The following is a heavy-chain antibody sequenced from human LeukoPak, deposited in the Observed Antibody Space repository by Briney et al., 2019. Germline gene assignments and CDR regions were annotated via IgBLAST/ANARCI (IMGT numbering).Heavy chain of an antibody. CDR3: ARNLGSDYYYGMDV. J-gene: IGHJ6*02. D-gene: IGHD3-16*01. Sequence: GGSLRLSCAASGLTFSDYYMSWIRQAPGRGLEWVSYITSSSSYTNYADSVKGRFTISRDNAKNSLYLQMNRLRAEDTAVYYCARNLGSDYYYGMDVWGQGTTVTLSS. CDR2: ITSSSSYT. V-gene: IGHV3-11*03. CDR1: GLTFSDYY.